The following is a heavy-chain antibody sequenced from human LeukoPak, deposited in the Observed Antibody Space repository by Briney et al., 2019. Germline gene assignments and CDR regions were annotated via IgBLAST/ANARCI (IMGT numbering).Heavy chain of an antibody. Sequence: SETLSLTCTVSGGSFSSSSYYWGWVRQPPGKGLEWIGTIYYSGSTYYNPSLKSRVTISVDRSKNQFSLKLSSVTAADTAVYYCARELRGVVVTAAISFDIWGQGTMVTVSS. J-gene: IGHJ3*02. CDR1: GGSFSSSSYY. CDR3: ARELRGVVVTAAISFDI. V-gene: IGHV4-39*07. D-gene: IGHD2-2*01. CDR2: IYYSGST.